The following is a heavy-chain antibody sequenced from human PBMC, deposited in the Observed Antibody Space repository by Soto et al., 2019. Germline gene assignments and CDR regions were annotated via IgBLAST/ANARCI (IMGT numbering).Heavy chain of an antibody. D-gene: IGHD1-7*01. CDR3: TRDGELPRFDS. CDR2: IYATGST. J-gene: IGHJ4*02. CDR1: GSDITTYY. Sequence: SETLSLTCSVSGSDITTYYWSWLRQSPGKGLEWIGHIYATGSTSYHPSLRSRVTMSVDSSKSQFPLKLTSVTAADTAVYYCTRDGELPRFDSWGPGTLVTVSS. V-gene: IGHV4-4*07.